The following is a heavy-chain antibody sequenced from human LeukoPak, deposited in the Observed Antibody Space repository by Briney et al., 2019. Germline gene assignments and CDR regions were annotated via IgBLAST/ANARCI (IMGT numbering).Heavy chain of an antibody. CDR2: INHSGST. Sequence: SETLSLTCTVSGGSISSYYWSWIRQPPGKGLEWIGEINHSGSTNYNPSLKRRVTISVDTSKNQFSLKLSSVTAADTAVYYCARLTKNDSGSFRFGKKKRGYMDVWGKGTTVTISS. CDR1: GGSISSYY. J-gene: IGHJ6*03. D-gene: IGHD3-10*01. V-gene: IGHV4-34*01. CDR3: ARLTKNDSGSFRFGKKKRGYMDV.